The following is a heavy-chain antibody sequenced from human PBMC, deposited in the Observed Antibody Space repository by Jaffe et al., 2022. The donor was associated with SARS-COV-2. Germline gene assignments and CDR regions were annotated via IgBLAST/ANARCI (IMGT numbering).Heavy chain of an antibody. D-gene: IGHD4-17*01. J-gene: IGHJ3*02. CDR1: GFTFSSYE. V-gene: IGHV3-48*03. Sequence: EVQLVESGGGLVQPGGSLRLSCAASGFTFSSYEMNWVRQAPGKGLEWVSYISSSGSTIYYADSVKGRFTISRDNAKNSLYLQMNSLRAEDTAVYYCAGGGVRWKRGWAFDIWGQGTMVTVSS. CDR3: AGGGVRWKRGWAFDI. CDR2: ISSSGSTI.